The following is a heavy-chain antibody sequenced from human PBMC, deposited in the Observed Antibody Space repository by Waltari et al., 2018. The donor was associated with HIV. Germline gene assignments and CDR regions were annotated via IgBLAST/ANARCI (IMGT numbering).Heavy chain of an antibody. CDR1: GFIFSNYA. CDR3: AKDSMGAIDVEDYFDF. D-gene: IGHD1-26*01. Sequence: EVQLLESGGGLVQPGGSLRLSCATSGFIFSNYAMSWVRQAPGKGRGGVSNSRSIGDTTYYADSGKGRFTTARANSKDTLYLQMNSLRAEDTAVYYCAKDSMGAIDVEDYFDFWGQGTLVTVSS. V-gene: IGHV3-23*01. CDR2: SRSIGDTT. J-gene: IGHJ4*02.